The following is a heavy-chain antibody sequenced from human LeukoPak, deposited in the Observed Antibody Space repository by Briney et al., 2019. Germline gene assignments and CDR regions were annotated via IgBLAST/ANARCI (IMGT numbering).Heavy chain of an antibody. J-gene: IGHJ4*02. Sequence: GGSLRLSCAASGFTFSSYEMNWVRQAPGKGLEWISYISSSGSTIHYADSVKGRFTISRDNAKNSLYLQMSSLRAEDTAVYYCARDGGSSWYFDYWGQGTLVTVSS. CDR2: ISSSGSTI. D-gene: IGHD6-13*01. CDR1: GFTFSSYE. CDR3: ARDGGSSWYFDY. V-gene: IGHV3-48*03.